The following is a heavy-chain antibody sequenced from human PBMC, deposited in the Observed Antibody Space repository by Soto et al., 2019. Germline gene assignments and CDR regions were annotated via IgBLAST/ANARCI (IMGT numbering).Heavy chain of an antibody. D-gene: IGHD3-10*01. J-gene: IGHJ3*02. V-gene: IGHV3-23*01. CDR2: ISGSGGST. Sequence: PGGPMRLSFAAPGFPISSYALRWGSKAPGKGLEWVSAISGSGGSTYYADSVKGRFTISRDNSKNTLYLQMNSLRAEDTAVYYCAKVDYYGSHGGAFDIWGQGTMVTVSS. CDR1: GFPISSYA. CDR3: AKVDYYGSHGGAFDI.